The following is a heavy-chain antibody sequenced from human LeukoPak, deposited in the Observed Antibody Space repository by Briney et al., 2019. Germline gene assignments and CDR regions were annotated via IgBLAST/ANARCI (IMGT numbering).Heavy chain of an antibody. CDR1: VGSFSGYY. CDR2: INHRGST. D-gene: IGHD2-2*02. CDR3: ARTGCSSTSCYIMDV. J-gene: IGHJ6*02. V-gene: IGHV4-34*01. Sequence: PSETLSLTCAVYVGSFSGYYWSWIRQPPGKGLEWIGEINHRGSTNYNPSLKSRVTISVDTSKNQFSLKLSSVTAADTAVYYCARTGCSSTSCYIMDVWGQGTTVTVSS.